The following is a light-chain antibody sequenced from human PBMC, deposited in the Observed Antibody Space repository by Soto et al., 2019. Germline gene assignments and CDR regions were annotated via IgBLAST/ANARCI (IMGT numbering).Light chain of an antibody. J-gene: IGLJ2*01. CDR2: RNN. V-gene: IGLV1-47*01. Sequence: QSVLTQPPSASGSPGPRVTISCSGSSSNIGNNYVFWYHQLPGAAPKLLTYRNNQRPSGVPDRFSSSKSGTSASLAITGLRSEDEADYYCAAWDDALSGILFGGGTKLTLL. CDR1: SSNIGNNY. CDR3: AAWDDALSGIL.